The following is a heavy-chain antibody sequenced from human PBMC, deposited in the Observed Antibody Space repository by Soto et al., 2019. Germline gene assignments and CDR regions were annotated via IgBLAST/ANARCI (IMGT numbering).Heavy chain of an antibody. CDR1: GFTFRRYV. J-gene: IGHJ6*02. Sequence: QVRLVESGGGVVQPGTSLRLSCVGSGFTFRRYVIHWVRQAPGKGLEWVALISYDGSNNFYGDSVKGRFTISRHNSMNTEALQIDSVRLEYTALYYCARFVTAGGLDVWGQGTAVSVSS. V-gene: IGHV3-30*03. CDR3: ARFVTAGGLDV. CDR2: ISYDGSNN. D-gene: IGHD2-21*01.